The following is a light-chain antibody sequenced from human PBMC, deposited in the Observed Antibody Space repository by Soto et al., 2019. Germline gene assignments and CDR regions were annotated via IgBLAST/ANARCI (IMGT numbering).Light chain of an antibody. CDR3: MQSIKLPYI. Sequence: DIVLTQTPLSLSVTPGQPASISCRSTQSLLHSDGKTYFYWFLQKAGQPPQLLIYEVSNRFSGVSDRLSGSGSGTDFTLKISRVEADDVGIYYCMQSIKLPYIFGQGTKVDIK. V-gene: IGKV2D-29*01. J-gene: IGKJ2*01. CDR2: EVS. CDR1: QSLLHSDGKTY.